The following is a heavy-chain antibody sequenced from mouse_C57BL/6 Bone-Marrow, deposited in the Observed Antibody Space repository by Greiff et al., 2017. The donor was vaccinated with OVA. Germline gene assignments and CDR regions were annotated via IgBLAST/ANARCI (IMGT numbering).Heavy chain of an antibody. CDR2: ISSGGGYT. CDR3: ARQGFLVLRHYAMDN. V-gene: IGHV5-6*01. J-gene: IGHJ4*01. Sequence: EVQLVESGGDLVKPGGSLKLSCAASGFTFSSYCMSWVRQPPDEKLEWVATISSGGGYTYYPDSVKGRFPISRDTSKNTQYLQMSRLKSEDTAMYDCARQGFLVLRHYAMDNWGQGTSVTVSA. CDR1: GFTFSSYC. D-gene: IGHD1-1*01.